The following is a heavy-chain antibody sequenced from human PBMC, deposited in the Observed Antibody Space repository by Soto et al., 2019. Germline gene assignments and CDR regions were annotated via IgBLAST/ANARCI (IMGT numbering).Heavy chain of an antibody. CDR2: ISYAGSNK. Sequence: GGSRRPSVAASELTFGTYARDGGGRAPGKGRGWGAVISYAGSNKYYADPLKGRFTISTDNSTNTLYLQMNSLRAADTAVYYCARGSHPIYGVRASDFDYWGQGTLVTVSS. CDR1: ELTFGTYA. D-gene: IGHD4-17*01. CDR3: ARGSHPIYGVRASDFDY. J-gene: IGHJ4*02. V-gene: IGHV3-30-3*01.